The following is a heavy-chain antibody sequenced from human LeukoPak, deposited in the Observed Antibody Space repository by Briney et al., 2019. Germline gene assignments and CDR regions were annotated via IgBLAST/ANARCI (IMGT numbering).Heavy chain of an antibody. CDR1: GVSISSYY. Sequence: SETLSLTCTVSGVSISSYYWSWIRQPPGKGLEWIGYIYYSGSTNYNPSLKSRVTISVDTSKNQFSLKLSSVTAADTAVYYCANYHDYSNFQGAYYLDYWGQGTLVTVSS. CDR2: IYYSGST. D-gene: IGHD4-11*01. J-gene: IGHJ4*02. CDR3: ANYHDYSNFQGAYYLDY. V-gene: IGHV4-59*08.